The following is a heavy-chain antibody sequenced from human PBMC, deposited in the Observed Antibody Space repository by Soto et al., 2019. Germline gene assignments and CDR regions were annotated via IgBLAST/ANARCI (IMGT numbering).Heavy chain of an antibody. J-gene: IGHJ3*02. Sequence: GASVKVSCKASGGTFSSYAISWVRQAPGQGLEWMGGIIPIFGTANYAQKFQGRVTITADESTSTAYMELSSLRSEDTAVYYCARDRGLKNIVVVVAATRSHASDIWGQGTMVTVSS. D-gene: IGHD2-15*01. V-gene: IGHV1-69*13. CDR2: IIPIFGTA. CDR1: GGTFSSYA. CDR3: ARDRGLKNIVVVVAATRSHASDI.